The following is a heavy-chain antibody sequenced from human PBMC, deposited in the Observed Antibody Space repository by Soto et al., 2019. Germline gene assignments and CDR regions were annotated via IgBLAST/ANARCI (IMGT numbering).Heavy chain of an antibody. D-gene: IGHD3-22*01. J-gene: IGHJ4*02. CDR3: AKDTYYYDRSGYYTYDH. V-gene: IGHV3-48*01. CDR1: GFSFSSYS. CDR2: ISSSSSTI. Sequence: HPGGSLRLSCAASGFSFSSYSMNWVRQAPGKGLEWVSYISSSSSTIYYADSVKGRFTISRDNAKNSLYLQMNSLRGEDTAVYYCAKDTYYYDRSGYYTYDHWGQGTLVTVSS.